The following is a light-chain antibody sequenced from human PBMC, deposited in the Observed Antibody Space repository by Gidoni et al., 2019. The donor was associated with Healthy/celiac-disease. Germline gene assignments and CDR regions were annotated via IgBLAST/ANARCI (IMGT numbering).Light chain of an antibody. CDR3: AAWDDSLNGYV. CDR1: SSNIGSNT. V-gene: IGLV1-44*01. CDR2: SNN. Sequence: QSVLTPPPSASGTPGQRVTISCSGSSSNIGSNTVNWYQQLPGTAPKLLIHSNNQRPSGVPDRFSGSKSGTSASLAISGLQSEDEADYYCAAWDDSLNGYVFGTGTKVTVL. J-gene: IGLJ1*01.